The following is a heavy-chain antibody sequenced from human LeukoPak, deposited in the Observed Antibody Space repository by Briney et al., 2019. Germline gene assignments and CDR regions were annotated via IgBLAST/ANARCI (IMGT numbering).Heavy chain of an antibody. Sequence: ASAKVSCKASGYTFTGYYMHWVRQAPGQGLEWMGWINPNSGGTNYAQKFQGRVTMTRDTSISTAYMELSRLRSDDTAVYYCARYCSGGSCWVDWFDPWGQGTLVSGSS. V-gene: IGHV1-2*02. CDR2: INPNSGGT. CDR3: ARYCSGGSCWVDWFDP. J-gene: IGHJ5*02. CDR1: GYTFTGYY. D-gene: IGHD2-15*01.